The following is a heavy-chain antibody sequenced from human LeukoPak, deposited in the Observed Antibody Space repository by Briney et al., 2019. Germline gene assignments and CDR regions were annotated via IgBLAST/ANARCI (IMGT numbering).Heavy chain of an antibody. D-gene: IGHD6-25*01. CDR2: IYHTGST. CDR3: ARRGRNSSGWQDYL. CDR1: GGSISSYY. J-gene: IGHJ4*02. Sequence: SETLSLTCTVSGGSISSYYWSWIRQPPGKGLEWIAYIYHTGSTNYPPSLSGRVTISIDTAKNQFPLKLTSVTAADTAVYYCARRGRNSSGWQDYLWGQGTLVTVSS. V-gene: IGHV4-59*01.